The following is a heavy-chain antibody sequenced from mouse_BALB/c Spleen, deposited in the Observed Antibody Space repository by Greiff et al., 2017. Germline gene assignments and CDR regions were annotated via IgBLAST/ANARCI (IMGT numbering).Heavy chain of an antibody. J-gene: IGHJ3*01. CDR1: GYSITSGYY. CDR3: ARDYRYDFAY. CDR2: ISYDGSN. Sequence: ESGPGLVKPSQSLSLTCSVTGYSITSGYYWNWIRQFPGNKLEWMGYISYDGSNNYNPSLKNRISITRDTSKNQFFLKLNSVTTEDTATYYCARDYRYDFAYWGQGTLVTVSA. V-gene: IGHV3-6*02. D-gene: IGHD2-14*01.